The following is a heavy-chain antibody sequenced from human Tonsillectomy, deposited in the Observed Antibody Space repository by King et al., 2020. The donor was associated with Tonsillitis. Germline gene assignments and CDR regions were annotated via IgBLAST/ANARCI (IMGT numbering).Heavy chain of an antibody. CDR1: GGSISSSTYY. J-gene: IGHJ4*02. Sequence: LQLQESGPGLVKPSETLSLTCAVSGGSISSSTYYWGWIRQPPGKGLGWIGSIYYSGSTYYNPSLKSRVTISVDTSKNQFSLNLSSVTAADTAVYYCAVVLDYFDYWGQGTLVTVSS. D-gene: IGHD3-22*01. CDR3: AVVLDYFDY. V-gene: IGHV4-39*01. CDR2: IYYSGST.